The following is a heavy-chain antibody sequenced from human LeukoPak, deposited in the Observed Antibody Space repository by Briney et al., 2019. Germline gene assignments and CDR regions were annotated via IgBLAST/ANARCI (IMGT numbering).Heavy chain of an antibody. CDR1: GFTFDDYA. CDR2: ISWNSGSI. V-gene: IGHV3-9*01. CDR3: ARGTLSRFDY. Sequence: PGRSLRLSCAASGFTFDDYAMHWVRQAPGKGLEWVSGISWNSGSIGYADSVKGRFTISRDNAKNSLYLQMNSLRAEDTAVYYCARGTLSRFDYWGQGTLVTVST. J-gene: IGHJ4*02.